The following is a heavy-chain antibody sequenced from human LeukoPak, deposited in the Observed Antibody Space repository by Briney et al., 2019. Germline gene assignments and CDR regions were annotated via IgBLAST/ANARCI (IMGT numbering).Heavy chain of an antibody. Sequence: SETLSLTCTVSGGSMTTHHWNWLRQTPGKGLEWIGYVFDSGRTKENPSLKSRVTLSADTSKNQLSLRLSSVTAADTAVYYCTTIKRGNIFGYFDFWGQGSLVTVYS. CDR2: VFDSGRT. V-gene: IGHV4-59*11. CDR3: TTIKRGNIFGYFDF. CDR1: GGSMTTHH. J-gene: IGHJ4*02. D-gene: IGHD5-18*01.